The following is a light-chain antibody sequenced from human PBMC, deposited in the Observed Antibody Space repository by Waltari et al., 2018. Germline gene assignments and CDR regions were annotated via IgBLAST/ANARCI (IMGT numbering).Light chain of an antibody. J-gene: IGKJ2*01. CDR2: DAS. CDR1: QSINNF. CDR3: QLRDNWPPYT. V-gene: IGKV3-11*01. Sequence: EIVLTQSPATLSLSPGQRATLSCRASQSINNFLAWYQQKPGQPPRLLIADASRRAPGIPARFSGSGSGTDFTLTISRLEPEDFAIYYCQLRDNWPPYTFGQGTKLEIK.